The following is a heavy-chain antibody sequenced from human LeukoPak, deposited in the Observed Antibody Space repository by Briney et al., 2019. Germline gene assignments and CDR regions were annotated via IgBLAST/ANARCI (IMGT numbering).Heavy chain of an antibody. CDR3: AREVGHIGAFDI. J-gene: IGHJ3*02. D-gene: IGHD2-21*01. V-gene: IGHV1-18*04. CDR1: GYTFTGYY. CDR2: ISAYNGNT. Sequence: ASVKVSCKASGYTFTGYYMHWVRQAPGQGLEWMGWISAYNGNTNYAQKLQGRVTMTTDTSTSTAYMELRSLRSDDTAVYYCAREVGHIGAFDIWGQGTMVTVSS.